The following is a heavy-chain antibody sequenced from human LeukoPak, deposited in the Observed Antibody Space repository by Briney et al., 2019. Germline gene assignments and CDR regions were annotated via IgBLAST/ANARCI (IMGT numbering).Heavy chain of an antibody. V-gene: IGHV1-2*02. CDR3: ARWAPLYRQLVPGVVYYFDY. J-gene: IGHJ4*02. CDR2: INPNSGGT. D-gene: IGHD6-6*01. CDR1: GYTFTGYY. Sequence: GASVKVSCKASGYTFTGYYMHWVRQAPGHGLEWMGWINPNSGGTNYAQKFQGRVTMTRDTSISTAYMELSRLRSDDTAVYYCARWAPLYRQLVPGVVYYFDYWGQGTLVTVSS.